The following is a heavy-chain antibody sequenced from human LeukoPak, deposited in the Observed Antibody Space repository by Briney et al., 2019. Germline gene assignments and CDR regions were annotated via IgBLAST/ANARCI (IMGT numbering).Heavy chain of an antibody. Sequence: PSQTLSLTCTVSGGSISSGDYYWSWIRQPPGKGLEWIGYIYYSGSTYYNPSLKSRVTISVDTSKNQFSLKLSSVTAADTAVYYCARLRPGIAAPIDNYWGQGTLVTVSS. J-gene: IGHJ4*02. V-gene: IGHV4-30-4*08. CDR3: ARLRPGIAAPIDNY. D-gene: IGHD6-13*01. CDR1: GGSISSGDYY. CDR2: IYYSGST.